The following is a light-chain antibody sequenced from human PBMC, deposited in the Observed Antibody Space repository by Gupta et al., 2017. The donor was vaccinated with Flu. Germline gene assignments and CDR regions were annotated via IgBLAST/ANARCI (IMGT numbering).Light chain of an antibody. J-gene: IGKJ4*01. V-gene: IGKV1-9*01. CDR2: AAS. CDR3: QQLASYPLT. Sequence: GDRVTITCRASQGISSYLAWYQQKPGKAPKLLIYAASTLQGGVPSRFSGSGSGTEFTLTINSLQPGDSATYYCQQLASYPLTFGGGTKVEVK. CDR1: QGISSY.